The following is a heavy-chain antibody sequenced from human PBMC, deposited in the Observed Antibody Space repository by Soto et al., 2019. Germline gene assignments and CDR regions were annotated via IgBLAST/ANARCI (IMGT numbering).Heavy chain of an antibody. CDR3: ARDPLIAAFLPYGMDV. V-gene: IGHV3-30-3*01. CDR1: GFTFSSYA. CDR2: ISYDGSNK. D-gene: IGHD6-13*01. J-gene: IGHJ6*02. Sequence: SLRLSCAASGFTFSSYAMHWVRQAPGKGLEWVAVISYDGSNKYYADSVKGRFTISRDNSKNTLYLQMNSLRAEDTAVYYCARDPLIAAFLPYGMDVWGQGTTVTVSS.